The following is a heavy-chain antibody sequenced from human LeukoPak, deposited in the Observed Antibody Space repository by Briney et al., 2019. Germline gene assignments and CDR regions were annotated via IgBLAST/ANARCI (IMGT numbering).Heavy chain of an antibody. D-gene: IGHD5-18*01. CDR3: ARVDTVMAYYFDL. J-gene: IGHJ4*02. CDR2: IYSGGTT. Sequence: GGSLRLSCAASGFTVSTNCMTWVRQAPGKGPEWVSTIYSGGTTYYADSVMGRFTISRHNSRNTLYLQMNSLRAEDTAVYYCARVDTVMAYYFDLWGQGTLVTVSS. V-gene: IGHV3-53*04. CDR1: GFTVSTNC.